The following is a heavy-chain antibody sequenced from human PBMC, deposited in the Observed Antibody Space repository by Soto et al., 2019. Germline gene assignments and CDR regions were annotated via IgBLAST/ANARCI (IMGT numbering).Heavy chain of an antibody. V-gene: IGHV1-69*12. CDR3: AREDYADSSATETYYYYGMDV. D-gene: IGHD4-17*01. J-gene: IGHJ6*02. CDR2: IIPIFGTA. CDR1: GGTFSSYA. Sequence: QVQLVQSGAEVKKPGSSVKVSCKASGGTFSSYAISWVRQAPGQGLEWMGGIIPIFGTANYAQKLQGRVTITADESTSTAYMELSSLRSEDTAVYYCAREDYADSSATETYYYYGMDVWGQGTTVTVSS.